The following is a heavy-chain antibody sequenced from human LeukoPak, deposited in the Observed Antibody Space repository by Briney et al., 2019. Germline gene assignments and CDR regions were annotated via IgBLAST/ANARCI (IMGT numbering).Heavy chain of an antibody. CDR2: INHSGST. J-gene: IGHJ4*02. D-gene: IGHD6-13*01. Sequence: PSETLSLTCAVYGGSFSGYYWSWIRQPPGKGLEWIGEINHSGSTNYNPSLKSRVTISVDTSKNQFSLKLSSVTAADTAVYYCARGGIAAALKRKYYFDYWGQGTLVTVSS. V-gene: IGHV4-34*01. CDR1: GGSFSGYY. CDR3: ARGGIAAALKRKYYFDY.